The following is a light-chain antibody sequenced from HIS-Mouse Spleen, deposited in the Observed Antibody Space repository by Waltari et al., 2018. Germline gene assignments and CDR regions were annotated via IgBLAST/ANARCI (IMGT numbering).Light chain of an antibody. CDR2: DDS. CDR3: QVWDSSSDHRV. J-gene: IGLJ3*02. Sequence: SYVLTQPPSVSVAPGQTARITCGGNNIGSKSVHWYQQKPGQAPVLVVYDDSDRPSGFPELFSGSNSGNTATLTISRVEAGDEADYYCQVWDSSSDHRVFGGGTKLTVL. CDR1: NIGSKS. V-gene: IGLV3-21*02.